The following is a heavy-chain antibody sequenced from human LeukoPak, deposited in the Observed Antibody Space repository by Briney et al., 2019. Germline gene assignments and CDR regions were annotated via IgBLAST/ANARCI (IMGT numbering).Heavy chain of an antibody. J-gene: IGHJ4*02. CDR3: ALLVVTAIERDH. V-gene: IGHV1-8*01. D-gene: IGHD2-21*02. CDR2: MNPNSGNT. Sequence: ASVKVSCKASGYTFTSYDINWVRQATGQGLEWMGWMNPNSGNTGYAQKFQGRVTMTRNTSISTAYMELSSLRSEDTAVYYCALLVVTAIERDHWGQGTLVTASS. CDR1: GYTFTSYD.